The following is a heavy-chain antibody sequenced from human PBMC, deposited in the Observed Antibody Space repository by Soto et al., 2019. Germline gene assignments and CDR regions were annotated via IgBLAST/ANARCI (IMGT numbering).Heavy chain of an antibody. CDR3: AKDRGVADY. Sequence: EVQLLESGGGLVKPGGSLRLSCVGSRFVFSSYAMNWVRQAPGKGLEWVSGISGGGGSIYYADSVKGRFTISRDNSKSTLYLQMSSLRVEDTAVYYCAKDRGVADYWGQGTLVTVSS. D-gene: IGHD2-8*02. J-gene: IGHJ4*02. CDR2: ISGGGGSI. CDR1: RFVFSSYA. V-gene: IGHV3-23*01.